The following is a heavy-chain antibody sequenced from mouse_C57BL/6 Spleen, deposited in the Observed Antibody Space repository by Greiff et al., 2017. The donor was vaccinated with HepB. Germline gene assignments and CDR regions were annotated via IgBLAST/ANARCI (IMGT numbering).Heavy chain of an antibody. D-gene: IGHD1-1*02. CDR3: ARLGGLAY. Sequence: EVKLMESGGGLVKPGGSLKLSCAASGFTFSDYGMHWVRQAPEKGLEWVAYISSGSSTIYYADTVKGRFTISRDNAKNTLFLQMTSLRSEDTAMYYCARLGGLAYWGQGTLVTVSA. CDR1: GFTFSDYG. J-gene: IGHJ3*01. V-gene: IGHV5-17*01. CDR2: ISSGSSTI.